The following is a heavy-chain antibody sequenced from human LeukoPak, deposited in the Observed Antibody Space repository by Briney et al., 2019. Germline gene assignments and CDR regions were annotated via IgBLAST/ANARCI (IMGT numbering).Heavy chain of an antibody. CDR2: INPSGGST. Sequence: ASVKVSCKVSGYTLTELSTHWVRQAPGQGLEWMGIINPSGGSTSYAQKFQGRVTMTRDTSTSTVYMELSSLRSEDTAVYYCARDSSSWAIDYWGQGTLVTVSS. J-gene: IGHJ4*02. D-gene: IGHD6-13*01. CDR3: ARDSSSWAIDY. CDR1: GYTLTELS. V-gene: IGHV1-46*01.